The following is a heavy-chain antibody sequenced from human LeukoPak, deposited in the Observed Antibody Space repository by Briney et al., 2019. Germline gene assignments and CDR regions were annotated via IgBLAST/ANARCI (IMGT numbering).Heavy chain of an antibody. Sequence: SETLSLTCTVSGGSISSYYWSWIRQPAGKGQEWIGRIYTSGSTNYNPSLKSRVTMSVDTSKNQFSLKLSSVTAADTAVYYCARERGYDFWSGYYTNYYMDVWGKGTTVTVSS. CDR1: GGSISSYY. J-gene: IGHJ6*03. V-gene: IGHV4-4*07. CDR3: ARERGYDFWSGYYTNYYMDV. D-gene: IGHD3-3*01. CDR2: IYTSGST.